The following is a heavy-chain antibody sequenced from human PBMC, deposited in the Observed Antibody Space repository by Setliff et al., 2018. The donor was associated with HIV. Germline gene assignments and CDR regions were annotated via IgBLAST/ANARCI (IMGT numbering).Heavy chain of an antibody. Sequence: GASVKVSCKASGDTFRYTINWVRQAPGQGLEWMGGIIPLFGTPNYAQKFQGRVTFTTDESTSTVYMELSSLRSDDTAVYYCARDRSVAVLYNSFDPWGQGTLVTV. CDR3: ARDRSVAVLYNSFDP. CDR1: GDTFRYT. CDR2: IIPLFGTP. V-gene: IGHV1-69*05. J-gene: IGHJ5*02. D-gene: IGHD6-19*01.